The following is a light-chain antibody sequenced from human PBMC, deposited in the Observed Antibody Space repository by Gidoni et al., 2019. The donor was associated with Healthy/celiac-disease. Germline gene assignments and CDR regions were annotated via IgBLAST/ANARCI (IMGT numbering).Light chain of an antibody. V-gene: IGKV3-15*01. CDR3: QQYNNWTSYT. Sequence: IVMTQSPATLSVSPGERATLSYRASQSVSSNFACYQQKPGQAPRLLIYGASTRATGIPARFSGSGSATEFTLTISSLQSEDFAVYYCQQYNNWTSYTFGQGTKLEIK. J-gene: IGKJ2*01. CDR2: GAS. CDR1: QSVSSN.